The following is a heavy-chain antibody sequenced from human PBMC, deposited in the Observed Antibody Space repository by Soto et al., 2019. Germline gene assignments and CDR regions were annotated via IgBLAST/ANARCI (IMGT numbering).Heavy chain of an antibody. J-gene: IGHJ2*01. CDR3: TTAPVAGPGQWYFDL. D-gene: IGHD6-19*01. Sequence: EVQLVESGGDLVKPGGSLRLSCAASGFTFSNAWMTWVRQAPGKGLEWVGRIKHKSDGGTADYAAPVKGRFTISRDDSKNTLYLQMNSLKTDDTALYYCTTAPVAGPGQWYFDLWGRGTLVTVSS. CDR2: IKHKSDGGTA. V-gene: IGHV3-15*01. CDR1: GFTFSNAW.